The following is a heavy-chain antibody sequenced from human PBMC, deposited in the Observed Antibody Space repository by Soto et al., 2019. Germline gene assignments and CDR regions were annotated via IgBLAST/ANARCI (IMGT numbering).Heavy chain of an antibody. CDR1: GFTFPSYG. D-gene: IGHD3-3*01. J-gene: IGHJ5*02. CDR3: AKDSLRIYDFWSGTGNWFDP. V-gene: IGHV3-23*01. Sequence: EVQLLESGGGLVQPGGSLRLSCAASGFTFPSYGMTWVRQSPGKGLEWVSSISGSAGSTYYADFEKGRFTISRDNSKTTVYLQMNSLRAEDTAVYYCAKDSLRIYDFWSGTGNWFDPWGQRTLVTVSS. CDR2: ISGSAGST.